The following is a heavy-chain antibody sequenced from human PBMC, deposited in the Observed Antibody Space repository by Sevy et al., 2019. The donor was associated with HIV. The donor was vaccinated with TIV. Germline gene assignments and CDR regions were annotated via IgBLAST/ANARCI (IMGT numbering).Heavy chain of an antibody. CDR2: INTFTGDT. CDR3: ARGYCSGGRCYPGGY. V-gene: IGHV1-18*01. Sequence: ASVKVSCEASGYTFSTYGINWVRQAPGQGLEWMGWINTFTGDTNYLQKLQDRVTMTKDTSTSTVYMELKSLRSDGTAVYYCARGYCSGGRCYPGGYWGQGTLVTVSS. D-gene: IGHD2-15*01. CDR1: GYTFSTYG. J-gene: IGHJ4*02.